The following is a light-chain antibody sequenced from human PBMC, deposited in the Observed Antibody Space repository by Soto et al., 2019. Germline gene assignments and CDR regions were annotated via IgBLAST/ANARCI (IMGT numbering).Light chain of an antibody. CDR3: YSTYNSGNHRGV. V-gene: IGLV3-10*01. CDR2: EDS. J-gene: IGLJ2*01. CDR1: ALPNKY. Sequence: SYELTQPPSVSVSPGQTGRITCSGDALPNKYAYWYQQKSGQAPVLVIYEDSKRPSGIPERFSGSSSGTMATLTISGAQMEDEADYYCYSTYNSGNHRGVFGGGTKVTVL.